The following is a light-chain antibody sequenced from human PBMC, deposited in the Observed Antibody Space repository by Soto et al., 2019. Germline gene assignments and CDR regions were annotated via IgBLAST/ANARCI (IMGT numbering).Light chain of an antibody. CDR1: RHIKTY. V-gene: IGKV1-33*01. J-gene: IGKJ5*01. Sequence: DLHMTQSPSSLSASVGDRVTITCQASRHIKTYLNWYHQKPGAAPKVLIYDASNLETGVPSRFTGSGSGTDFTFTITSLQPDDIGTYYCQQYESVPPTFGQGTRLEI. CDR2: DAS. CDR3: QQYESVPPT.